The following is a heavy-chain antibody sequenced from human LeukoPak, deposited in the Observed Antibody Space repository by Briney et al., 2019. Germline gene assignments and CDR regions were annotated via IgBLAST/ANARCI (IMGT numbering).Heavy chain of an antibody. D-gene: IGHD3-10*01. CDR2: ISYDGSNK. Sequence: AGSLTLSCAVSGFTLSSYSMHWVRQAPGKGLEWVAVISYDGSNKYYADSVKGRFTISRDNSKNTLYLQMNSLRAEDTAVYYCARDRGVEIAPDYGGQGTLVTVSS. CDR1: GFTLSSYS. V-gene: IGHV3-30-3*01. CDR3: ARDRGVEIAPDY. J-gene: IGHJ4*02.